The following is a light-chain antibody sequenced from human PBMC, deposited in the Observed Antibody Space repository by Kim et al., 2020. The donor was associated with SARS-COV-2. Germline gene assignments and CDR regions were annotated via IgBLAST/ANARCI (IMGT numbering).Light chain of an antibody. J-gene: IGLJ1*01. V-gene: IGLV2-14*03. CDR3: SSYTSRDTYV. CDR1: SSDVGGNDY. Sequence: GQSITISCTGTSSDVGGNDYVAWYQQHADKAPKVMIFDVSNRPSGVSDRFSGSKSGNTASLTISGLQTEDEADYYCSSYTSRDTYVFGTGTKVTVL. CDR2: DVS.